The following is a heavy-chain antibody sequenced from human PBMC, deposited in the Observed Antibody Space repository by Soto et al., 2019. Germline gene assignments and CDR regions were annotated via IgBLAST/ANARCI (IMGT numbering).Heavy chain of an antibody. J-gene: IGHJ4*02. Sequence: GGSLSLSCTASGFTFSSYAMSWVRQAPGKGLEWVSSINGGGGTTNYADSVKGRFTISRDNSKNTMYLQMNSLRAEDTALYFCAKIICTTNCYDYWGQGTLVTVSS. D-gene: IGHD2-2*01. V-gene: IGHV3-23*01. CDR2: INGGGGTT. CDR3: AKIICTTNCYDY. CDR1: GFTFSSYA.